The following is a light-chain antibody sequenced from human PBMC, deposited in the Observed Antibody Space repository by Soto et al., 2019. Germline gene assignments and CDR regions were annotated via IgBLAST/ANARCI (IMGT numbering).Light chain of an antibody. Sequence: DIVLTRSPGTLSLSPGERAILSCRASQTVNNNYLAWYQQKPGLAPRLILYDTSFRDTGIPDRFSSSGSGTDFTLTISRLDPEDFAVYYCQQYGSSASFGQGTKVDIK. CDR3: QQYGSSAS. CDR2: DTS. J-gene: IGKJ1*01. V-gene: IGKV3D-20*01. CDR1: QTVNNNY.